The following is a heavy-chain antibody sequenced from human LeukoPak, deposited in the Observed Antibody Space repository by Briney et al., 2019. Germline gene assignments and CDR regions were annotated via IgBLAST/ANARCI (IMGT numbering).Heavy chain of an antibody. CDR2: ISSSSSTI. V-gene: IGHV3-48*01. CDR3: ARDFWSGHY. CDR1: GFNFRYFW. J-gene: IGHJ4*02. D-gene: IGHD3-3*01. Sequence: GGSLRLSCLGSGFNFRYFWMSWVRQAPGKGLEWVSYISSSSSTIYYADSVKGRFTISRDNAKNSLYLQMNSPRAEDTAVYYCARDFWSGHYWGQGTLVTVSS.